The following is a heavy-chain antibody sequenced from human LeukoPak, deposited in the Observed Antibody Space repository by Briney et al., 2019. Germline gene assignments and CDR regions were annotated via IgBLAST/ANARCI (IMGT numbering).Heavy chain of an antibody. CDR3: ARDLKGKFDY. J-gene: IGHJ4*02. Sequence: PGGSLRLSCAASGFTFSSYSMNWVRQAPGKGLEWVSSISSSSSSIYYADSVKGRFTISRDNAKNSLYLQMNSLRAEDTAVYYCARDLKGKFDYWGQGTLVTVSS. CDR2: ISSSSSSI. D-gene: IGHD3-10*01. V-gene: IGHV3-21*01. CDR1: GFTFSSYS.